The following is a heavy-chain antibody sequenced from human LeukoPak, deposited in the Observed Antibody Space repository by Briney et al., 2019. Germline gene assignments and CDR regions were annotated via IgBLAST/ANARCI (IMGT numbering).Heavy chain of an antibody. CDR2: NNTYNGNT. V-gene: IGHV1-18*01. Sequence: GASVKVSCKASGYSFLNYGIEWVRQAPGKGLEWMGSNNTYNGNTNYAQKFQGRVTMTTDTSTSTAYMELRSLRSDDTAVYFCARVPPTRVAASDNWGQGTPVTVSS. CDR1: GYSFLNYG. J-gene: IGHJ4*02. CDR3: ARVPPTRVAASDN. D-gene: IGHD6-19*01.